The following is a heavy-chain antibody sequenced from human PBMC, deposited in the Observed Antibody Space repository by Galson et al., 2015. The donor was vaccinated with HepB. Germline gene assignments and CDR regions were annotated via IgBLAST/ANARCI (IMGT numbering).Heavy chain of an antibody. V-gene: IGHV3-30-3*01. CDR3: ARGVQRGWLQLGY. CDR2: ISYDGSNK. D-gene: IGHD5-24*01. Sequence: SLRLSCAASGFTFSSFAMHWVRQAPGKGLEWVAVISYDGSNKYYADSVKGRFTISRDNSKNTLYLQMNSLRAEDTAVYYCARGVQRGWLQLGYWGQGTLVTVSS. J-gene: IGHJ4*02. CDR1: GFTFSSFA.